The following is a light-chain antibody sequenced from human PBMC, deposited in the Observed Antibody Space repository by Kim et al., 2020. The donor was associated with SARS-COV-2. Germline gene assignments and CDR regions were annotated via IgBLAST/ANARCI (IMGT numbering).Light chain of an antibody. V-gene: IGKV1-39*01. CDR3: HQTYRAPPT. CDR1: QDISEY. CDR2: GAF. Sequence: SASVGDRVTFTCRASQDISEYLNWYQQRPGKAPKLLIYGAFNLPRGVPSRFSGSGSGTDFTLTISSLQPEDFAVYFCHQTYRAPPTFGQGTKLEI. J-gene: IGKJ2*01.